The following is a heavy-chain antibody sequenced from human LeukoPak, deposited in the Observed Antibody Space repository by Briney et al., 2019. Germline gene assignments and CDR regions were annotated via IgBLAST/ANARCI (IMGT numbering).Heavy chain of an antibody. Sequence: ASVKVSCKASGYTFTGYYMHWVRQAPGQGLEWMGWINPNSGGTNYAQKFQGRVTMTSDTSISTAYMELSSLKSDDTAMYYCARAPMIVVVFPPRLDFWGQGTLVTVSS. J-gene: IGHJ4*02. CDR3: ARAPMIVVVFPPRLDF. CDR1: GYTFTGYY. V-gene: IGHV1-2*02. CDR2: INPNSGGT. D-gene: IGHD3-22*01.